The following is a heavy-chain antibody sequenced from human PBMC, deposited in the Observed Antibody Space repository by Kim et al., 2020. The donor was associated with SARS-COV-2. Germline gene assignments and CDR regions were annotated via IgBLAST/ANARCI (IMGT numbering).Heavy chain of an antibody. CDR2: IYSGGST. CDR3: ARDYVSRIAAAGSGWYFDL. D-gene: IGHD6-13*01. CDR1: GFTVSSNY. V-gene: IGHV3-53*01. Sequence: GGSLILSCAASGFTVSSNYMSWVRQAPGKGLEWVSVIYSGGSTYYADSVKGRFTISRDNSKNTLYLQMNSLRAEDTAVYYCARDYVSRIAAAGSGWYFDLWGRGTLVTVSS. J-gene: IGHJ2*01.